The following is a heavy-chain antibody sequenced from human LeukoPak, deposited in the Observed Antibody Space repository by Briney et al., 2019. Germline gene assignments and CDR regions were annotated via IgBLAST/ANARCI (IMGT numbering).Heavy chain of an antibody. Sequence: GGSLRLSCAASGFTFSSYNMNWVRQAPGKGLEWVAFIRYDGSNKYYADSVKGRFTISRDNSKNTLYLQMNSLRAEDTAVYYCAKDSLGYCSSTSCSGGDYWGQGTLVTVSS. CDR2: IRYDGSNK. CDR1: GFTFSSYN. CDR3: AKDSLGYCSSTSCSGGDY. V-gene: IGHV3-30*02. J-gene: IGHJ4*02. D-gene: IGHD2-2*01.